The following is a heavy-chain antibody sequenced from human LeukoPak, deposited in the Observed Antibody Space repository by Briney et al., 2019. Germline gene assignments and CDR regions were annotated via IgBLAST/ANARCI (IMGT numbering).Heavy chain of an antibody. V-gene: IGHV3-48*03. D-gene: IGHD1/OR15-1a*01. J-gene: IGHJ6*02. Sequence: GGSLRLSCAASGFTFSNYEFNWVRQAPGKGLEWVSYISSSGRNIYYADSVKGRSTISRDNAKNSLYLQMNSLRAEDTAVYYCARGPLNTFGVDAWGHGTTVTVSS. CDR2: ISSSGRNI. CDR3: ARGPLNTFGVDA. CDR1: GFTFSNYE.